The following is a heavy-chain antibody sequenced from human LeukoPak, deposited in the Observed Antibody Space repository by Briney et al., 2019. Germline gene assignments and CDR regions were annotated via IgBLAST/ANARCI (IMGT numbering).Heavy chain of an antibody. J-gene: IGHJ5*02. V-gene: IGHV4-4*02. CDR2: IYHSGST. Sequence: PSETLSLTCAVSGGSISSSNWWCWVRQPPGKGLEWIGEIYHSGSTNYNPSLKSRVTISVDKSKNQFSLKLSSVTAADTAVYYCCVGVAGNNWFDPWGQGTLVTVSS. CDR1: GGSISSSNW. D-gene: IGHD6-19*01. CDR3: CVGVAGNNWFDP.